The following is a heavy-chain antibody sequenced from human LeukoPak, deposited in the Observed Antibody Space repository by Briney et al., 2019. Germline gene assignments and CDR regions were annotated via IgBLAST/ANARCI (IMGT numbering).Heavy chain of an antibody. V-gene: IGHV4-30-4*01. J-gene: IGHJ4*02. CDR1: GGSISSGDYY. CDR3: ARDGADSSGWYHDFDY. CDR2: IYYSGST. Sequence: SETLSLTCTVSGGSISSGDYYWSWIRQPPGKGLEWIGYIYYSGSTYYNPSLKSRVTISVDTSKNQFSLKLSSVTAADTAVYYCARDGADSSGWYHDFDYWAREPWSPSPQ. D-gene: IGHD6-19*01.